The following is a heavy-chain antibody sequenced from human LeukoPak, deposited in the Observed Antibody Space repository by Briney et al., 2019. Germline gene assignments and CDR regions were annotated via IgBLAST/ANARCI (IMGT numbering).Heavy chain of an antibody. D-gene: IGHD3-16*01. V-gene: IGHV1-2*02. CDR2: SNPKSGGT. J-gene: IGHJ4*02. Sequence: GASVKVSCKASGYTLTGYYMHWVRQAPGQGLEWMGWSNPKSGGTNYAQKLQGRVTMTTDTSTSTAYMELRNLRSDDTAVYYCARGGPAARLITFGGVTDYWGQGTLVTVSS. CDR1: GYTLTGYY. CDR3: ARGGPAARLITFGGVTDY.